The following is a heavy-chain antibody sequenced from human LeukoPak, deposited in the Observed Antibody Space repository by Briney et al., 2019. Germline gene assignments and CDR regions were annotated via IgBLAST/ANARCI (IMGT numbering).Heavy chain of an antibody. V-gene: IGHV4-61*02. J-gene: IGHJ4*02. CDR1: GDSISSGSYY. Sequence: SETLSLTCTVSGDSISSGSYYWSWIRQSAGKGLEWIGRIYTSESTNYNPSLKSRVTISADTSKNQVSLKLSSVAAADTAVYYCARGTVVTVHFDYWGQGTLVTVSS. CDR2: IYTSEST. D-gene: IGHD4-23*01. CDR3: ARGTVVTVHFDY.